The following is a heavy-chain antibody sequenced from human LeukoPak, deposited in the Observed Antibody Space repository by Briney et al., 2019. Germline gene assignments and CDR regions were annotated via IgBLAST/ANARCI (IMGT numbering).Heavy chain of an antibody. CDR1: GFIFSSYG. J-gene: IGHJ4*02. D-gene: IGHD5-18*01. V-gene: IGHV3-30*02. CDR2: IRYDGSNK. CDR3: AKDRIQLWLVDY. Sequence: GGSLRLSCAASGFIFSSYGMHWVRQAPGKGLEWVAFIRYDGSNKYYADSVKGRFTISRDNSKNTLYLQMNSLRAEDTAVNYCAKDRIQLWLVDYWGQGTLVTVSS.